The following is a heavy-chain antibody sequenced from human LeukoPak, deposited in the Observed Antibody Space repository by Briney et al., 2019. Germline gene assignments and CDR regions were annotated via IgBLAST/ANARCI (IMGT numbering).Heavy chain of an antibody. CDR1: GGSISSSSYY. CDR3: ARGGSSGWYWFDP. V-gene: IGHV4-39*07. J-gene: IGHJ5*02. CDR2: LYYSGST. Sequence: SETLSLTCTVSGGSISSSSYYWDWIRQPPGKGLEWIGSLYYSGSTYYNPSLKSRVTISVDTSKNQFSLKLSSVTAADTAVYYCARGGSSGWYWFDPWGQGTLVTVSS. D-gene: IGHD6-19*01.